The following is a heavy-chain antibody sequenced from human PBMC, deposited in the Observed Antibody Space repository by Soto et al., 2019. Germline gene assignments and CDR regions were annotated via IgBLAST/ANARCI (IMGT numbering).Heavy chain of an antibody. CDR2: IIPIFGTA. V-gene: IGHV1-69*13. D-gene: IGHD2-2*01. Sequence: SVKVSCKASGGTFSSYAISWVRQAPGQGLEWMGGIIPIFGTANYAQKFQGRVTITADESTSTAYMELSSLRSEDTAVYYCASFCSSTSCPYYFDYWGQGTLVTVSS. CDR1: GGTFSSYA. J-gene: IGHJ4*02. CDR3: ASFCSSTSCPYYFDY.